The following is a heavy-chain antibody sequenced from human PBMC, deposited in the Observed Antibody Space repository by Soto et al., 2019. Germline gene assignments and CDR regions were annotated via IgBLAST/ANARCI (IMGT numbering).Heavy chain of an antibody. CDR2: IYSGGST. V-gene: IGHV3-66*01. Sequence: EVQLVESGGGLVQPGGSLRLSCAASGFTVSSNYMSWVRQAPGKGLEWVSVIYSGGSTYFADSVKDRLSISRDNSKNTLHLQMNSLRAEDTAVYYCAREGRPWGQGTLVTVSS. J-gene: IGHJ5*02. CDR1: GFTVSSNY. CDR3: AREGRP. D-gene: IGHD2-15*01.